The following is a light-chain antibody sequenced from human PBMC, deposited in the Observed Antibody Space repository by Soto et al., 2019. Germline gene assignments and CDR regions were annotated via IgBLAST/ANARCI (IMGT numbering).Light chain of an antibody. CDR3: QQADSFPLT. Sequence: DILMTQSPSSVSAAVGDGVIIACRASQHISTWLAWYQQKPGEAPKLLIFAASRLQSGVPSRFSGSGSGTDFTLTINGLQPEDFATYYCQQADSFPLTFGGGTKVEVK. V-gene: IGKV1-12*01. J-gene: IGKJ4*01. CDR2: AAS. CDR1: QHISTW.